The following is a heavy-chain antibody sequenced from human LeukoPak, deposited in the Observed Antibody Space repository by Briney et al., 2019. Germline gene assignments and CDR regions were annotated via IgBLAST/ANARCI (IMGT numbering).Heavy chain of an antibody. J-gene: IGHJ4*02. V-gene: IGHV3-30-3*01. CDR2: MSYDGYNE. Sequence: GRSLRLSCTASGFTFGSYAMHWVRQAPGKGLEWVAVMSYDGYNEYYADSVQGRFTISRDKSKKKLYLQMNSLRAEDTGVYYCARGDSFTMLRGLDYWGQGTPVTVSS. CDR3: ARGDSFTMLRGLDY. D-gene: IGHD3-10*01. CDR1: GFTFGSYA.